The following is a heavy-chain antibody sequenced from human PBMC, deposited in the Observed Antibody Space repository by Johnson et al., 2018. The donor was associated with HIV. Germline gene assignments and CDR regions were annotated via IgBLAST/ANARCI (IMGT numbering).Heavy chain of an antibody. CDR3: AKPQLLADAFDI. CDR2: INSDGGST. J-gene: IGHJ3*02. D-gene: IGHD6-19*01. V-gene: IGHV3-74*02. CDR1: GFRFSSSW. Sequence: MLLVESGGGVVQPGGSLRLSCTASGFRFSSSWMHWVRQAPGKGLVWVSRINSDGGSTAYADSVKGRFTISRENTKDTLSLQMNSLRAEDTGVYYCAKPQLLADAFDIWGQGTMVTVSS.